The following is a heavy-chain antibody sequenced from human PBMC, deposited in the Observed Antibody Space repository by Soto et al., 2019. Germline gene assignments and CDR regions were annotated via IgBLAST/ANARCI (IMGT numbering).Heavy chain of an antibody. D-gene: IGHD3-16*01. CDR1: GFTFSSYW. CDR2: INSDGSST. V-gene: IGHV3-74*01. J-gene: IGHJ3*02. CDR3: ARVRGYVRVDAFDI. Sequence: GGSLRLSCAASGFTFSSYWMHWVRQAPGKGLVWVSRINSDGSSTSYADSVKGRFTISRDNAKNTLYLQMNSLRAEDTAVYYCARVRGYVRVDAFDIWGQGTMVT.